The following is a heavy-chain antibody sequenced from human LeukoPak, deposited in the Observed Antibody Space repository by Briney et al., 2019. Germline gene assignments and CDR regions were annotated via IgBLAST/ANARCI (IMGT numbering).Heavy chain of an antibody. CDR1: GGSISSYH. J-gene: IGHJ4*02. CDR3: ARDLYYYDSSGYYYRYFDY. CDR2: LYTSGST. D-gene: IGHD3-22*01. Sequence: SETLSLTCTVSGGSISSYHWSWIRQPAGKGLEWIGRLYTSGSTNYNPSLKSRVTISVDTSKNQFSLKLSSVTAADTAEYYCARDLYYYDSSGYYYRYFDYWGQGTLVTVSS. V-gene: IGHV4-4*07.